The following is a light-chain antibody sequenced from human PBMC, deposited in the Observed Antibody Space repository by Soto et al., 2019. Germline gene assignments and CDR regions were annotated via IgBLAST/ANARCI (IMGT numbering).Light chain of an antibody. CDR2: DVN. CDR1: DVGGYNY. V-gene: IGLV2-11*01. J-gene: IGLJ1*01. CDR3: CSYAGSYPLV. Sequence: QSVLPQPRSVSGSPGQSVTISCSDVGGYNYVSWYQQHPGKAPKLIIYDVNKRPSGVPDRFSGSQSGNTASLTISWLQAEDEADYHCCSYAGSYPLVFGTGTKLTVL.